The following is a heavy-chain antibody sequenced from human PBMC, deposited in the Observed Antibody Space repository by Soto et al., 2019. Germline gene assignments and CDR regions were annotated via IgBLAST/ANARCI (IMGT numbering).Heavy chain of an antibody. J-gene: IGHJ4*02. CDR3: SRAGYYDVLTGREYSFDS. CDR1: GGSFSTYH. CDR2: VDHGGNT. V-gene: IGHV4-34*01. Sequence: QVQLQQWGAGLLKPSETLSLTCAVAGGSFSTYHWSWIRRPPGKGLEWIGEVDHGGNTNYNPSLKNRVTISVDTSKNQFSLKLTSVTAADTAVYFCSRAGYYDVLTGREYSFDSWGQGTLVTVSS. D-gene: IGHD3-9*01.